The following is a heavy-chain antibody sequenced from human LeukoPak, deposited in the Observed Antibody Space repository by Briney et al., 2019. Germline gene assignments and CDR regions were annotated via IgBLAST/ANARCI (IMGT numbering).Heavy chain of an antibody. J-gene: IGHJ3*02. CDR1: GFTFSSYA. Sequence: GGSLRLSCAASGFTFSSYAMSWVRQAPGKGLEWVSAISGSGGSTYYADSVKGRFTISRDNSKNTLYLQMNSLRAEDTAVYYCAKVRTMVRGDIKDAFDIWGQGTMVTVSS. CDR3: AKVRTMVRGDIKDAFDI. CDR2: ISGSGGST. D-gene: IGHD3-10*01. V-gene: IGHV3-23*01.